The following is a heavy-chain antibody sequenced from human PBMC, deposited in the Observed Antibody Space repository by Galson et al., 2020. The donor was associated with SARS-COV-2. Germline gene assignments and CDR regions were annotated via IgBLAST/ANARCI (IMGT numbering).Heavy chain of an antibody. V-gene: IGHV4-59*11. CDR1: GDSINSHY. CDR3: ARVEMTTRHLEY. J-gene: IGHJ4*02. Sequence: ETSETLSLPCTASGDSINSHYWSWIRQPPGKGLEWLGYIYYSGLSNYNPSLESRVSISIDTSRTQFSLKLSSVTAADTAVYYCARVEMTTRHLEYWGQGTLVTVSS. D-gene: IGHD4-17*01. CDR2: IYYSGLS.